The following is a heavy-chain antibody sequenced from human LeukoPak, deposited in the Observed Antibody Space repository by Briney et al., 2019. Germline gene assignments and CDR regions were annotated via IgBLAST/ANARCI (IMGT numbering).Heavy chain of an antibody. V-gene: IGHV3-21*01. CDR1: GFTFSSYT. J-gene: IGHJ4*02. Sequence: GGCLRLSCAASGFTFSSYTMNWVRQAPGKGLEWVSSISSSSSYIYYADSVKGRFTISRDNAKNSLYLQMNSLRAEDTAVYYCASAWGGYCSSTSCYPFDYWGQGNLVTVSS. CDR3: ASAWGGYCSSTSCYPFDY. CDR2: ISSSSSYI. D-gene: IGHD2-2*01.